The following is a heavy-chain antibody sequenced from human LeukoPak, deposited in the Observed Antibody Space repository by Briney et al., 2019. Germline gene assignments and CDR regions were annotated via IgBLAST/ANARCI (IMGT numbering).Heavy chain of an antibody. CDR2: IYASGNT. CDR3: AREGRVYSSSGYFDY. J-gene: IGHJ4*02. V-gene: IGHV4-4*07. D-gene: IGHD6-13*01. Sequence: SETLSLTCAVYGGSFSSYYWSWVRQPAGKGLEWIGRIYASGNTNYNPSLKGRVTMTVDTSKNQFSLKLSSVTAADTAVYYCAREGRVYSSSGYFDYWGQGTLVTVSS. CDR1: GGSFSSYY.